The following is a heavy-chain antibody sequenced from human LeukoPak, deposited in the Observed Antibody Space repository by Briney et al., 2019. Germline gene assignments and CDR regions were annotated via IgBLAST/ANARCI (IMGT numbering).Heavy chain of an antibody. CDR3: ARYSGSLKGAFDI. D-gene: IGHD1-26*01. Sequence: PSETLSLTCTVSGGSISSYYWSWIRQPPGKGLEWIGYIYYSGSTNYNPSLKSRVTISVDTSMNQFSLKLSSVTAADTAVYYCARYSGSLKGAFDIWGQGTMVTVSS. CDR2: IYYSGST. CDR1: GGSISSYY. V-gene: IGHV4-59*01. J-gene: IGHJ3*02.